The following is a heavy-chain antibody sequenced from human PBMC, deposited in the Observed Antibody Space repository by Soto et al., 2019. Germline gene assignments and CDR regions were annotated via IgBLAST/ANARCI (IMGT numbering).Heavy chain of an antibody. J-gene: IGHJ2*01. D-gene: IGHD3-22*01. CDR3: ARGGDSSGYYSGGGLYFDR. V-gene: IGHV3-66*01. Sequence: EVQLVESGGGLVQPGGSLRLSCAASGFTFSSNSMSWVRQAPGKGLEWVSAIYSGGSTYYAESVKGRFTIFRDNSKIKLYLQMNSLRAEDTAVYYCARGGDSSGYYSGGGLYFDRWGRGTLVTVSS. CDR1: GFTFSSNS. CDR2: IYSGGST.